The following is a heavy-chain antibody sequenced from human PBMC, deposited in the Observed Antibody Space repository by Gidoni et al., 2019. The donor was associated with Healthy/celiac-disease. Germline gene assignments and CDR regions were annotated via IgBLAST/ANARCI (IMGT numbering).Heavy chain of an antibody. CDR1: GFTFSRYA. D-gene: IGHD6-13*01. J-gene: IGHJ6*02. Sequence: QVQLVESGGGVVQPGRYLRLSCAASGFTFSRYAMPWVRQAPGKGLEWVAVISYDGSNKYYADSVKGRFTISRDNSKNTLYLQMNSLRAEDTAVYYCARGDLSSWYLQFYYYGMDVWGQGTTVTVSS. V-gene: IGHV3-30-3*01. CDR3: ARGDLSSWYLQFYYYGMDV. CDR2: ISYDGSNK.